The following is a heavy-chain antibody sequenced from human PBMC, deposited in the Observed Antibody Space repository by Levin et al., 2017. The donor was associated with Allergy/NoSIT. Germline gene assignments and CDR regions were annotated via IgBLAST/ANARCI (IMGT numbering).Heavy chain of an antibody. CDR3: ARPLLRYNWNDDGAFDI. V-gene: IGHV5-51*01. J-gene: IGHJ3*02. CDR2: IYPGDSDT. D-gene: IGHD1-1*01. Sequence: GGSLRLSCKGSGSSFTSYWIGWVRQMPGKGLEWMGIIYPGDSDTRYSPSFQGQVTISADKSISTAYLQWSSLKASDTAMYYCARPLLRYNWNDDGAFDIWGQGTMVTVSS. CDR1: GSSFTSYW.